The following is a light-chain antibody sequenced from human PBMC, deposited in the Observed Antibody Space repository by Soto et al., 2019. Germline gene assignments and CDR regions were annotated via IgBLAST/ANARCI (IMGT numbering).Light chain of an antibody. Sequence: IVLTQSPDTLSLSPGERATLSCRASQDVASTYLAWYQQKPGQAPRLLIYGASGRAAGVAERFSGSGSGTQFTLPISRLEPEDFAVYSCQYCDSSRTFAQGTRVEI. CDR1: QDVASTY. V-gene: IGKV3-20*01. CDR3: QYCDSSRT. CDR2: GAS. J-gene: IGKJ1*01.